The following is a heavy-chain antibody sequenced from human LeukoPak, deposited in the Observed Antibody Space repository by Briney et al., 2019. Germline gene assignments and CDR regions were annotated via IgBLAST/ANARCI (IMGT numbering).Heavy chain of an antibody. V-gene: IGHV4-34*01. Sequence: SETLSLTCTVYNGSFSGYYWSWIRQPPGKGLEWIGESNQSGSTSYNPSLKSRVTISVDTSKDQFSLRLTSVTAADTAVYYCATSSGRYVSLYDYWGQGTLVTVSS. CDR3: ATSSGRYVSLYDY. CDR1: NGSFSGYY. J-gene: IGHJ4*02. D-gene: IGHD3-16*01. CDR2: SNQSGST.